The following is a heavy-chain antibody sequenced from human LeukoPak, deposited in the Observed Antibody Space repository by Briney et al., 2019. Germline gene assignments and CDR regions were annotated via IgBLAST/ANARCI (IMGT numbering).Heavy chain of an antibody. D-gene: IGHD3-22*01. CDR1: GFTFSTYS. CDR3: ARRHYYDSSGDLSYYYYYMDV. CDR2: ISSSSSYI. Sequence: GGSLRLSCAASGFTFSTYSMNWVRQAPGKGLEWVSSISSSSSYIYYADSVKGRFTISRDNAKNSLYLQMNSLRAEDTAVYYCARRHYYDSSGDLSYYYYYMDVWGKGTTVTVSS. V-gene: IGHV3-21*01. J-gene: IGHJ6*03.